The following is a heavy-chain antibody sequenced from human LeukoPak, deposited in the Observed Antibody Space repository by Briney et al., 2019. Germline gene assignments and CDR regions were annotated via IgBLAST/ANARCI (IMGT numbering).Heavy chain of an antibody. Sequence: ASVKVSCKASGYTFTSYYMHWVRQAPGQGLEWMGIINPSGGGTSYAQKLQGRVTMTRDTSTSTVYMELSSLRSGDTAVYYCARGSSGWNGAFDYWGQGTLVTVSS. CDR1: GYTFTSYY. D-gene: IGHD6-19*01. J-gene: IGHJ4*02. CDR3: ARGSSGWNGAFDY. V-gene: IGHV1-46*03. CDR2: INPSGGGT.